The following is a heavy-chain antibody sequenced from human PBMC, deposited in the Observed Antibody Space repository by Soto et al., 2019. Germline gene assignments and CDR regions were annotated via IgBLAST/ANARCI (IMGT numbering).Heavy chain of an antibody. V-gene: IGHV3-21*01. Sequence: GGSLRLSCAASGFTFSGYSLNWVRQAPGKGLEWFSSISPISSFIYYADSVKGRFSISSDNANNSLYLQMNSLRAEDTAVYYCSREEYDHWGQGTRVTVSS. J-gene: IGHJ5*02. CDR2: ISPISSFI. CDR3: SREEYDH. CDR1: GFTFSGYS.